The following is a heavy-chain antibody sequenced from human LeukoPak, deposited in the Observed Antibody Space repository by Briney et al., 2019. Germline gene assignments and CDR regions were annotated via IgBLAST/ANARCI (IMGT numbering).Heavy chain of an antibody. CDR1: GYTFTGYH. CDR3: ARDGNYDILTGYYMNWFDP. D-gene: IGHD3-9*01. CDR2: INPNSGGT. Sequence: ASVKVSCKASGYTFTGYHMHWVRQAPGQGLEWMGWINPNSGGTNYAQKFRGRVTMTRDTSISTAYMELSRLRSDDTAVYYCARDGNYDILTGYYMNWFDPWGQGTLVTVSS. J-gene: IGHJ5*02. V-gene: IGHV1-2*02.